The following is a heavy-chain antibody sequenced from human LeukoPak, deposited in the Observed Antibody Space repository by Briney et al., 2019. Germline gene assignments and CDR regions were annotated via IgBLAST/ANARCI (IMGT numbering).Heavy chain of an antibody. CDR1: GYIFTSYA. CDR2: INAGNGNT. Sequence: ASVKVSCKASGYIFTSYAMHWVRQAPGQRLEGMGWINAGNGNTKYSQKFQGRVTITRDTSASTAYMELSSLRSEDTAVYYCARDRYTAMVRGYFDYWGQGTLVTVSS. V-gene: IGHV1-3*01. D-gene: IGHD5-18*01. J-gene: IGHJ4*02. CDR3: ARDRYTAMVRGYFDY.